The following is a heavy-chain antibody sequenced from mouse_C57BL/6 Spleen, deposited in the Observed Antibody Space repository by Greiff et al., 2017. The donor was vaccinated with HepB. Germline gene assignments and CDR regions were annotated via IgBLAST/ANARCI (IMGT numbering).Heavy chain of an antibody. CDR2: IYPGDGDT. J-gene: IGHJ3*01. V-gene: IGHV1-82*01. Sequence: VHLVESGPELVKPGASVKISCKASGYAFSSSWMNWVKQRPGKGLEWIGRIYPGDGDTNYNGKFKGKATLTADKSSSTAYMQLSSLTSEDSAVYFCAELTGKVAYWGQGTLVTVSA. CDR3: AELTGKVAY. CDR1: GYAFSSSW. D-gene: IGHD4-1*01.